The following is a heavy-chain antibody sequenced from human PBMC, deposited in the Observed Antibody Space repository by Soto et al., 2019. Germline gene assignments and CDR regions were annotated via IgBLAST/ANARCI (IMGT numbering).Heavy chain of an antibody. Sequence: TLSLTCTVSGGSISSSSYYWGWIRQPPGKGLEWIGSIYYSGSTYYNPSLKSRVTISVDTSKNQFSLKLSSVTAADTAVYYCASVFSTDLLLDYWGQGTLVTVSS. D-gene: IGHD4-17*01. CDR2: IYYSGST. CDR1: GGSISSSSYY. V-gene: IGHV4-39*01. CDR3: ASVFSTDLLLDY. J-gene: IGHJ4*02.